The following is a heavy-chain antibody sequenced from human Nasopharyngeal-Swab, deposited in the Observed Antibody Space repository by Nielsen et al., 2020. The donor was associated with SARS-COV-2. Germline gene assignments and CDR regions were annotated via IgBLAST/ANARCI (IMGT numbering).Heavy chain of an antibody. J-gene: IGHJ6*03. CDR2: IRSKAYGGTT. V-gene: IGHV3-49*04. CDR1: GFTFGDYA. CDR3: TRTPLTGYYMFSGYYYYMDV. D-gene: IGHD3-9*01. Sequence: GSLKISCTASGFTFGDYAMSWVRQAPGKGLEWVGFIRSKAYGGTTEYAASVKGRFTISRDDSKSIAYLQMNSLKTEDTAVYYCTRTPLTGYYMFSGYYYYMDVWGKGTTVTVSS.